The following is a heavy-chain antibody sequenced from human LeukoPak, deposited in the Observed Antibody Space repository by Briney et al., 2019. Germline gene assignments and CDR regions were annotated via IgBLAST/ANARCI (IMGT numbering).Heavy chain of an antibody. CDR1: GGSIRTYY. Sequence: PSETLSLTCTVSGGSIRTYYWSWIRQPPGKGLEWIGYIFYSGSTNYNPSLKSRVTISVDMSKNQFSLKLSSVTAADTAVYYCSGRAFYYYYMDVWGKGTTVTVSS. CDR3: SGRAFYYYYMDV. D-gene: IGHD5-12*01. V-gene: IGHV4-59*08. J-gene: IGHJ6*03. CDR2: IFYSGST.